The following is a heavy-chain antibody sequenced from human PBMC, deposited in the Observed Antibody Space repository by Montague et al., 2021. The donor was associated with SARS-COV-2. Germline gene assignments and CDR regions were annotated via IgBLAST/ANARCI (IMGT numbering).Heavy chain of an antibody. Sequence: SLRLSCAASGFTFNTYDMHWVRQATGEGLEWVSSIGTPGDTYYPGSVKGRFTISRENAKNSLYLQMNSLRAGDTAVYYCARGGYCSGSNCLYFDSWGQGTLVTVSS. D-gene: IGHD2-15*01. CDR1: GFTFNTYD. CDR3: ARGGYCSGSNCLYFDS. J-gene: IGHJ4*02. CDR2: IGTPGDT. V-gene: IGHV3-13*01.